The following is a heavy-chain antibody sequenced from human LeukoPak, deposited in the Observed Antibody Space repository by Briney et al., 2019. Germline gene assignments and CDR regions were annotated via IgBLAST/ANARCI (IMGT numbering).Heavy chain of an antibody. Sequence: ASVKVSCKASGYTFTSYDINWVRQATGQGLEWMGWMNPNSGNTGYAQKFQGRVTMTRNTSISTAYMELSSLRSEDTAVYYCVRVEQGSGDQDYWGQGTLVTVSS. CDR1: GYTFTSYD. CDR3: VRVEQGSGDQDY. D-gene: IGHD3-10*01. V-gene: IGHV1-8*01. J-gene: IGHJ4*02. CDR2: MNPNSGNT.